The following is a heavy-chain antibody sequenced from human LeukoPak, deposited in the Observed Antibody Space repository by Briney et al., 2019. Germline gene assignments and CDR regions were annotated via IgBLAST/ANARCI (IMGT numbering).Heavy chain of an antibody. CDR3: ARMSVRELLSHFDY. CDR1: GFTFSRYA. CDR2: ISSNGGST. V-gene: IGHV3-64D*06. D-gene: IGHD1-26*01. Sequence: PGGSLRLSCSASGFTFSRYAMHWVRQAPGKGLEYVSAISSNGGSTYYADSVKGRFTISRDNSRNTLHLQMSSLRVEDTAVYYCARMSVRELLSHFDYWGQGTLVTVSS. J-gene: IGHJ4*02.